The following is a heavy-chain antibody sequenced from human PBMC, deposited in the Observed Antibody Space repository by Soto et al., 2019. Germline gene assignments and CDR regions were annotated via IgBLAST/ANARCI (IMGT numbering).Heavy chain of an antibody. Sequence: GGSLRLSCAAPGFTLGDFSLHLGPPGPGKGLEWVSGISWNSGSIGYADSVKGRFTISRDNAKNSLYLQMNSLRAEDTALYYCAKDEEAVAGSGAFDIWGQGTMVTVSS. CDR2: ISWNSGSI. V-gene: IGHV3-9*01. D-gene: IGHD6-19*01. J-gene: IGHJ3*02. CDR3: AKDEEAVAGSGAFDI. CDR1: GFTLGDFS.